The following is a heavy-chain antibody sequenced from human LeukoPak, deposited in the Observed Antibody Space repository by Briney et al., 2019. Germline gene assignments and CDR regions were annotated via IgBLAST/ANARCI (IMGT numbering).Heavy chain of an antibody. J-gene: IGHJ4*02. D-gene: IGHD6-13*01. CDR3: ARVIRVAAAGFDY. Sequence: KSAETLSLTCTVSGGSISSYYLSWIRQPAGEGLEWVGRIYTSGSTNYNPSLKSRVTMSVGTSKNQFSLKLSSVSAAETAVYYCARVIRVAAAGFDYWGEGPLVTVSS. V-gene: IGHV4-4*07. CDR2: IYTSGST. CDR1: GGSISSYY.